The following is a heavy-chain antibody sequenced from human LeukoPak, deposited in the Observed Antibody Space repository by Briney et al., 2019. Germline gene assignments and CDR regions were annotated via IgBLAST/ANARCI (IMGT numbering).Heavy chain of an antibody. CDR2: IYYSGST. D-gene: IGHD3-10*01. Sequence: SETLSLTCTVSGGSISSSNYYWGWIRQPPGKGLEWIGSIYYSGSTYYNPSLKSRVTLSVDTSKNQFSLKLSSVTAADTAVYYCARVITMVRGVIKAWNFDYWGQGTLVTVSA. J-gene: IGHJ4*02. CDR3: ARVITMVRGVIKAWNFDY. V-gene: IGHV4-39*07. CDR1: GGSISSSNYY.